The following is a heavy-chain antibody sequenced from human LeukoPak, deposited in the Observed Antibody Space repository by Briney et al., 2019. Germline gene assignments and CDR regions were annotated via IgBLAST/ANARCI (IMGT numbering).Heavy chain of an antibody. D-gene: IGHD3-9*01. J-gene: IGHJ5*02. Sequence: SQTLSLTCTVSGGSISSGSDYWSWIRQPAGKGLEWIGRIYTSGSTNYNPSLKSRVTISVDTSKNQFSLKLSSVTAADTAVYYCARGFPKLRYFDWLLPRAWFDPWGQGTLVTVSS. V-gene: IGHV4-61*02. CDR2: IYTSGST. CDR1: GGSISSGSDY. CDR3: ARGFPKLRYFDWLLPRAWFDP.